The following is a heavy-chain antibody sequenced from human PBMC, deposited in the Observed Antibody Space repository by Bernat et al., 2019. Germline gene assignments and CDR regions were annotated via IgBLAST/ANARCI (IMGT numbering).Heavy chain of an antibody. CDR1: GFSLSTSGVG. CDR3: AHSSRYCSSTGCDYYFDY. Sequence: QITLKESGPTLVKPTQTLTLTCTFSGFSLSTSGVGVGWIRQPPGKALEWLALIYWDDDKRYSPSLKSRLTITKDTSKNQVVLTMTNMDPVETATYYCAHSSRYCSSTGCDYYFDYWGQGTLVTVAS. CDR2: IYWDDDK. V-gene: IGHV2-5*02. J-gene: IGHJ4*02. D-gene: IGHD2-2*01.